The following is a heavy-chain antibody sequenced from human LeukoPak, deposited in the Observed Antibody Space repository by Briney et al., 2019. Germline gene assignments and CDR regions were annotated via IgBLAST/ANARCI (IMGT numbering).Heavy chain of an antibody. CDR3: AKDPTMIVVVITWGYFDY. CDR1: GFTFSSYG. Sequence: PGGSLRLSCAASGFTFSSYGMHWVRQAPGKGLEWVAVISYDGSNKYYADSVKGRFTISRDNSKNTLYLQMNSLRAEDTAVYYCAKDPTMIVVVITWGYFDYWGQGTLVTVSS. CDR2: ISYDGSNK. J-gene: IGHJ4*02. V-gene: IGHV3-30*18. D-gene: IGHD3-22*01.